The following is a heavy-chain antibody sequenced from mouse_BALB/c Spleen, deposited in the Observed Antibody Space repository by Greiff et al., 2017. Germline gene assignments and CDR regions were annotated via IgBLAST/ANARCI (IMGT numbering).Heavy chain of an antibody. Sequence: ESGPGLVKPSQSLSLTCTVTGYSITSDYAWNWIRQFPGNKLEWMGYISYSGSTSYNPSLKSRISITRDTSKNQFFLQLNSVTTEDTATYYCARDFTTVPSYAMDYWGQGTSVTVSS. J-gene: IGHJ4*01. CDR3: ARDFTTVPSYAMDY. CDR2: ISYSGST. CDR1: GYSITSDYA. V-gene: IGHV3-2*02. D-gene: IGHD1-1*01.